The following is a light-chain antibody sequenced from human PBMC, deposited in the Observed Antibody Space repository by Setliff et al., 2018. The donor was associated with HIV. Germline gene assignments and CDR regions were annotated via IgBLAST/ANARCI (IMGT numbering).Light chain of an antibody. CDR2: NVD. CDR3: SSYTASSTLYV. J-gene: IGLJ1*01. CDR1: RSDVGGDRY. V-gene: IGLV2-14*01. Sequence: QSVLTQPASVSGSPGQSITISCTGTRSDVGGDRYVSWFRQHPDKAPKLIIYNVDNRPSGVSHRFSASKSGNTASLTISGLQAEDEADYFCSSYTASSTLYVFGTGTKVTVL.